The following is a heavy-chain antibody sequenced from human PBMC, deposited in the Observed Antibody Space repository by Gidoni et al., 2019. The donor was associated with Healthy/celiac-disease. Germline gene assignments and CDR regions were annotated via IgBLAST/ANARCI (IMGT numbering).Heavy chain of an antibody. CDR2: INHSGST. Sequence: QVQLQQWGAGLLKPSETLSLTCAVYGGSFSGYYWSWIRQPPGKGLEWIGEINHSGSTNYNPSLKSRVTISVDTSKNQFSLKLSSVTAADTAVYYCARLPTTVVTHFDYWGQGTLVTVSS. V-gene: IGHV4-34*01. CDR3: ARLPTTVVTHFDY. D-gene: IGHD4-17*01. CDR1: GGSFSGYY. J-gene: IGHJ4*02.